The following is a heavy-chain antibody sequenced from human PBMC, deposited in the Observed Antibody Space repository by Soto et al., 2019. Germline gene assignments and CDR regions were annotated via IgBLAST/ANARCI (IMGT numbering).Heavy chain of an antibody. CDR2: IYYSGST. Sequence: SETLSLTCTVSGGSISSSGYYWGWIRQPPGKGLEWIGSIYYSGSTYYNPSLKSRVTISVDTSKNQFSLKLSSVTAADTAVYYCARRITIFGVVKFDPWGQGTLVTVSS. CDR1: GGSISSSGYY. V-gene: IGHV4-39*01. D-gene: IGHD3-3*01. CDR3: ARRITIFGVVKFDP. J-gene: IGHJ5*02.